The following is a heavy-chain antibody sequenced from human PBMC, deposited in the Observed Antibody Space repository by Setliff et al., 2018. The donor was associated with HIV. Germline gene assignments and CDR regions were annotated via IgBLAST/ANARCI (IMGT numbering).Heavy chain of an antibody. CDR2: ISTSGADT. J-gene: IGHJ4*02. CDR3: AKDSGSYGTKPNFDY. Sequence: PGGSLRLSCAASGFTFSSYAMSWVRQAPGKGLEWVSTISTSGADTYDAHSMKGRFTISRDNSKNTLYLQMNSLRAEDTAVYYCAKDSGSYGTKPNFDYWGQGTLVTVSS. CDR1: GFTFSSYA. V-gene: IGHV3-23*01. D-gene: IGHD3-10*01.